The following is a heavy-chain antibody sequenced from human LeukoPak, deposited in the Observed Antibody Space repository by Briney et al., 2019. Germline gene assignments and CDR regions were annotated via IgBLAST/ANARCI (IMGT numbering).Heavy chain of an antibody. CDR2: INHSGST. CDR1: GGSFSGYY. Sequence: SETLSLTCAVYGGSFSGYYWSWIRQPPGKGLEWIGEINHSGSTNYNPSLKSRVTISVDTSKNQFSLKLSSVTAADTAVYYCARDSFPGRYYEGAFDIWGQGTMVTVSS. V-gene: IGHV4-34*01. CDR3: ARDSFPGRYYEGAFDI. D-gene: IGHD3-22*01. J-gene: IGHJ3*02.